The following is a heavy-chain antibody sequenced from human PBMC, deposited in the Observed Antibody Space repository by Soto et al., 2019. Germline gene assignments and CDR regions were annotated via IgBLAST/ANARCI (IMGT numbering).Heavy chain of an antibody. V-gene: IGHV4-30-4*01. D-gene: IGHD3-22*01. Sequence: PSETLSLTCTVSGGSVSSGDYYWSWIRQPPGKGLEWIGCIYYSGGTYYNPSLKSRVTISVDTSNNQFSLKLSSVTAADTAVYYCARAWYYYDSSGYPTYYFDYWGQGTLVTVSS. CDR1: GGSVSSGDYY. CDR2: IYYSGGT. CDR3: ARAWYYYDSSGYPTYYFDY. J-gene: IGHJ4*02.